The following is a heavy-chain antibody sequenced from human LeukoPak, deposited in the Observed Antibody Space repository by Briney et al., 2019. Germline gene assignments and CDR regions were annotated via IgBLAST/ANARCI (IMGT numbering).Heavy chain of an antibody. CDR2: ISGSGGST. Sequence: GGSLRLSCAASGFTFSSYAMSWVRQAPGKGLEWVSAISGSGGSTYYADSVKGRFTISRDNSKNTLYLQMNGLRAEDTAVYYCAKGTLDIVVVPAAPKVYYFDYWGQGTLVTVSS. CDR1: GFTFSSYA. V-gene: IGHV3-23*01. J-gene: IGHJ4*02. D-gene: IGHD2-2*01. CDR3: AKGTLDIVVVPAAPKVYYFDY.